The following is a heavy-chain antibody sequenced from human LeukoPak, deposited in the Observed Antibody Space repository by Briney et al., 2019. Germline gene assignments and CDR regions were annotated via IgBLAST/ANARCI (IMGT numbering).Heavy chain of an antibody. CDR3: ARDLRDSSSWYPGY. Sequence: GRSLRLSCAASGFTFSSYGMHWVHQAPGKGLEWVAVIWYDGSNKYYADSVKGRFTISRDNSKNTLYLQMNSLRAEDTAVYYCARDLRDSSSWYPGYWGQGTLVTVSS. CDR1: GFTFSSYG. CDR2: IWYDGSNK. J-gene: IGHJ4*02. V-gene: IGHV3-33*01. D-gene: IGHD6-13*01.